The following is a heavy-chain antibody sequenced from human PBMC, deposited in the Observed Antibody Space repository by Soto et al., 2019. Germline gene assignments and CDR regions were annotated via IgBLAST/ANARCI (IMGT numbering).Heavy chain of an antibody. J-gene: IGHJ4*02. CDR3: AKDTYFRDSSGYYVFDY. D-gene: IGHD3-22*01. Sequence: SETLSLTCAVSGGSISSGGYSWSWIRQPPGKGLEWIGYIYHSGSTYYNPSLKSRVTISVDRSKNQFSLKLSSVTAADTAVYHCAKDTYFRDSSGYYVFDYWGPGTQVTVSS. V-gene: IGHV4-30-2*01. CDR2: IYHSGST. CDR1: GGSISSGGYS.